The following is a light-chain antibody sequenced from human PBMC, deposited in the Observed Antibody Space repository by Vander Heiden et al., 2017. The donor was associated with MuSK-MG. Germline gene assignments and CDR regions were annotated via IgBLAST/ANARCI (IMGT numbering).Light chain of an antibody. CDR1: QSVSSNY. V-gene: IGKV3-20*01. J-gene: IGKJ1*01. Sequence: EIVLTQSPDTLSLSPGERATLSCRASQSVSSNYFTWYQQKVGQPPRLLIYRASSRATGIPDRFSGSGSGTDFTLTISRLEPEDFAVYFCHQDGSSPRTFGQGTKVEFK. CDR2: RAS. CDR3: HQDGSSPRT.